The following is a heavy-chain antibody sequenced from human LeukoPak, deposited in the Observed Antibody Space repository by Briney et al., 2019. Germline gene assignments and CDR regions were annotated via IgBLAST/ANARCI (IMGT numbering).Heavy chain of an antibody. D-gene: IGHD4/OR15-4a*01. CDR1: GFHFSSCA. V-gene: IGHV3-30*02. Sequence: PGGSLRLSCAASGFHFSSCAMHWVRQAPGKGLEWVAYIRYDEGNKRYADSVKGRFTVSRDNSKDTVYLQMNSLRREDTAMYYCTKGDDYGATTRLPKFNWFDPWGQGTLVLVSS. CDR2: IRYDEGNK. CDR3: TKGDDYGATTRLPKFNWFDP. J-gene: IGHJ5*02.